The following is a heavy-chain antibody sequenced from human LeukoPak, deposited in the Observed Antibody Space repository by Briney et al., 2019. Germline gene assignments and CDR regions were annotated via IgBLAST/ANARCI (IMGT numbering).Heavy chain of an antibody. CDR2: INHSGRT. D-gene: IGHD3-10*01. CDR3: ARQPKSCTPGVYITGKACWFDP. CDR1: GYSISSNYY. V-gene: IGHV4-38-2*02. J-gene: IGHJ5*02. Sequence: SETLSLTCTVSGYSISSNYYWGWIRQPPGKGLGWIGSINHSGRTYYNPSLRSRVSISVDTSKNQFSLRLTSVTAADTAIYYCARQPKSCTPGVYITGKACWFDPWGQGIQVTVSS.